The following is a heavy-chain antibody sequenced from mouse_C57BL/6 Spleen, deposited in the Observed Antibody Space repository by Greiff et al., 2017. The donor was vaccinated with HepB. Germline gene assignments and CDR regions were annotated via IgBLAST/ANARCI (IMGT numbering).Heavy chain of an antibody. CDR1: GFSLSTSGMG. J-gene: IGHJ2*01. Sequence: QVTLKESGPGILQSSQTLSLTCSFSGFSLSTSGMGVSWIRQPSGKGLEWLAHIYWDDDKRYNPSLKSRLTISKDTSRNQVFLKITSVDTADTATYYCARGTEGYFDYWGQGTTLTVSS. D-gene: IGHD2-14*01. V-gene: IGHV8-12*01. CDR3: ARGTEGYFDY. CDR2: IYWDDDK.